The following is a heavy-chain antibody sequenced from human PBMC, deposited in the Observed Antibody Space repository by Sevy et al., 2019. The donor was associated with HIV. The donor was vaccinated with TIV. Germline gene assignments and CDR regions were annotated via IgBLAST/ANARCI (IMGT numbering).Heavy chain of an antibody. Sequence: SETLSLTCAVYGGSFSGYYWNWIRQSPGKGLEWIGEINHSGSTHYNPSLKSRVTISMDTSKNQFSLRLNSVTAADTAVYYCARGAPVVVVPGAPSWFDPWGQGTLVTVSS. CDR2: INHSGST. V-gene: IGHV4-34*01. CDR3: ARGAPVVVVPGAPSWFDP. J-gene: IGHJ5*02. CDR1: GGSFSGYY. D-gene: IGHD2-2*01.